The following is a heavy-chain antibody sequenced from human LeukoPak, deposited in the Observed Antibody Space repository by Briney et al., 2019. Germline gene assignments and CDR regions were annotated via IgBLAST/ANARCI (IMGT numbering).Heavy chain of an antibody. CDR2: IYYSGST. J-gene: IGHJ4*02. V-gene: IGHV4-39*01. Sequence: SETLSLTCTVSGGSISSSSYYWGWIRQPPGKGLEWIGSIYYSGSTYYNPSLKSRVTISVDTSKNQFSLKLSSVTAADTAVYYCARQETAKWGGFDYWGQGTLVTVSS. CDR3: ARQETAKWGGFDY. D-gene: IGHD1-26*01. CDR1: GGSISSSSYY.